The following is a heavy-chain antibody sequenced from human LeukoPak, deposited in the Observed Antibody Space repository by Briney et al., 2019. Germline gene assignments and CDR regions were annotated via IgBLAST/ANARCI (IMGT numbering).Heavy chain of an antibody. CDR2: ISSSSSYI. J-gene: IGHJ2*01. V-gene: IGHV3-21*01. CDR3: ARVGRDLGHWYFDL. Sequence: GGSLRLSCAASGFTFSSYSMNWVRQAPGKGLEWASSISSSSSYIYYADSVKGRFTISGDNAKNSLYLQMNSLRAEDTAVYYCARVGRDLGHWYFDLWGRGTLVTVSS. CDR1: GFTFSSYS.